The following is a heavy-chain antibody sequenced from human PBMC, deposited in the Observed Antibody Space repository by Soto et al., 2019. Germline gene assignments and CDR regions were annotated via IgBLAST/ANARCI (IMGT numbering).Heavy chain of an antibody. J-gene: IGHJ5*02. CDR1: GFTFDDYA. D-gene: IGHD4-17*01. V-gene: IGHV3-9*01. Sequence: EVQLVESGGGLVQPGRSLRLSCAASGFTFDDYAMHWVRQAPGKGLEWVSGISWNSGSTYYADSVKGRFTISRDNSKNTLYLQMNSLRAEDTAVYYCAKDDYGGGWFDPWGQGTLVTVSS. CDR2: ISWNSGST. CDR3: AKDDYGGGWFDP.